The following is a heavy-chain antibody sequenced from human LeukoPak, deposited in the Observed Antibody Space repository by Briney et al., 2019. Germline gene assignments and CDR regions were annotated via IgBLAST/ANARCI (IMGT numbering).Heavy chain of an antibody. Sequence: PGRSLRLSCAASGFIFSGYTMNWVRQAPGKGLEWVSSISSSTSYRYYEDSVKGRFTISRDNAKNSLYLQMNSLRAEDTALYYCARARTYRHHDAFDIWGQGTMVTVSS. CDR1: GFIFSGYT. V-gene: IGHV3-21*01. D-gene: IGHD3-16*02. CDR2: ISSSTSYR. J-gene: IGHJ3*02. CDR3: ARARTYRHHDAFDI.